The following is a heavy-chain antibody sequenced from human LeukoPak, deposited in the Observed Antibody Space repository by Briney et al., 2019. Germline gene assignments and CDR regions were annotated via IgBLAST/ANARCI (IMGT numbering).Heavy chain of an antibody. V-gene: IGHV4-38-2*02. CDR3: ARTLLGIDYGSGSYDFDY. CDR2: MYHTGST. CDR1: GYSMSSGYY. Sequence: PSETLSLTCTVSGYSMSSGYYWGWIRQPPERGLEWIGSMYHTGSTYYNPSLKSRVTISVDTSKNQFSLKLSSVTAADTAVYYCARTLLGIDYGSGSYDFDYWGQGTLVTVSS. D-gene: IGHD3-10*01. J-gene: IGHJ4*02.